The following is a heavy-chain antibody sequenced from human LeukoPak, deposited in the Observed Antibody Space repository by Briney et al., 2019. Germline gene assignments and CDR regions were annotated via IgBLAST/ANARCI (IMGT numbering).Heavy chain of an antibody. CDR2: INPNDGVT. Sequence: ASVKVSCKASGYTFIGYCIHWVRQAPGQGLEWMGWINPNDGVTNCAQKFQGRVTMTRDTSISTAYMELSSLTSDDTALYYCAKNWYCGGDCYSGDFWGQGTLVTVSS. V-gene: IGHV1-2*02. CDR3: AKNWYCGGDCYSGDF. J-gene: IGHJ4*02. D-gene: IGHD2-21*02. CDR1: GYTFIGYC.